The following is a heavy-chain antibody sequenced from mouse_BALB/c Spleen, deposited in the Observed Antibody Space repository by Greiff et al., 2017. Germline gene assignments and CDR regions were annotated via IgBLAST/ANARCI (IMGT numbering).Heavy chain of an antibody. CDR3: ASPIYYYGSSYSAWFAY. Sequence: QVQLQQPGAELVKPGASVKLSCKASGYTFTSYWMHWVKQRPGQGLEWIGEINPSNGRTNYNEKFKSKATLTVDKSSSTAYMQLSSLTSEDSAVYYCASPIYYYGSSYSAWFAYWGQGTLVTVSA. CDR2: INPSNGRT. D-gene: IGHD1-1*01. J-gene: IGHJ3*01. V-gene: IGHV1S81*02. CDR1: GYTFTSYW.